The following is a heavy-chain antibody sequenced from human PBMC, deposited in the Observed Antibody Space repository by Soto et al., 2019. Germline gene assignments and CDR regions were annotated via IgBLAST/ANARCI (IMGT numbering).Heavy chain of an antibody. D-gene: IGHD5-18*01. Sequence: SETLSLTCAVYGGSFSGYYWSWIRQPPGKGLEWIGEINHSGSTNYNPSLKSRVTISVDTSKNQFSLKLSSVTAADTAVYYCARGPGAGVLNSYGSYYFDYWGQGTLVTVSS. J-gene: IGHJ4*02. CDR3: ARGPGAGVLNSYGSYYFDY. CDR2: INHSGST. CDR1: GGSFSGYY. V-gene: IGHV4-34*01.